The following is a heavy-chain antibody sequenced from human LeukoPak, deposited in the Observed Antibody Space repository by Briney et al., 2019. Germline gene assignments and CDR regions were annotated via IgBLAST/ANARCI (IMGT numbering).Heavy chain of an antibody. V-gene: IGHV4-34*01. J-gene: IGHJ4*02. CDR2: INHRGTT. CDR3: VTYWSTGESDC. CDR1: GGSFSGYY. Sequence: SETLSLTCAGYGGSFSGYYWTWIRQPPGKGLEWIGEINHRGTTHYNPSLKSRVTISIDTSKKQFSLNLNSVTAADTAVYYCVTYWSTGESDCWGQGTPVTVSS. D-gene: IGHD7-27*01.